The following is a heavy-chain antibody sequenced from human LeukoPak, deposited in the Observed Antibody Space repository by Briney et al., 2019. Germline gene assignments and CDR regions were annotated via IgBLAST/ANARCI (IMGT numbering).Heavy chain of an antibody. V-gene: IGHV1-2*02. CDR2: INPDDGVS. J-gene: IGHJ6*03. D-gene: IGHD2-8*01. Sequence: ASMKVSCKASGYSFTVYYIHWVRQAPGQGLEWMGWINPDDGVSKSAQKFQGRVTMTRDRSINTVYMELSGLTSDDTALYYCARGPNHYYYMDFWGKGTTVSVSS. CDR3: ARGPNHYYYMDF. CDR1: GYSFTVYY.